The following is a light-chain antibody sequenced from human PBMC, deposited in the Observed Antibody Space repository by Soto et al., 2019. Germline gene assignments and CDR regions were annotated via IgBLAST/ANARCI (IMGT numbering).Light chain of an antibody. V-gene: IGLV1-47*01. CDR2: RNN. Sequence: QSVLTQPPSASGSPGERVTISCSGSSSNIGTNYVYWYQHLPGTAPKLLIYRNNQRPSGVPDRFSGSKSGTSASLTISGLRSEDEADYYCATWDGNLGGVFGGGTKVTVL. CDR1: SSNIGTNY. J-gene: IGLJ2*01. CDR3: ATWDGNLGGV.